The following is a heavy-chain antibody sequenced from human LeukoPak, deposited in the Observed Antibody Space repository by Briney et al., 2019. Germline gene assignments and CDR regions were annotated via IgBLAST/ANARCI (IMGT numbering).Heavy chain of an antibody. CDR1: GYTFTSYG. D-gene: IGHD3-22*01. J-gene: IGHJ4*02. V-gene: IGHV1-18*01. CDR2: ISAYNGNT. CDR3: ARDRGHYDSSGYYYYFDY. Sequence: GASVKVSCKASGYTFTSYGISWVRQAPGQGLEWMGWISAYNGNTNYAQKLQGRVTMTTDTSTSTAYMELRSLRSDDTAVYYCARDRGHYDSSGYYYYFDYWGQGTLVTVSS.